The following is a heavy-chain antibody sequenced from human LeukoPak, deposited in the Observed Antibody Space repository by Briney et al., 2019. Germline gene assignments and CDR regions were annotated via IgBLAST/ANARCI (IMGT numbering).Heavy chain of an antibody. CDR3: AKNGPGLDYFDY. V-gene: IGHV3-30*02. J-gene: IGHJ4*02. Sequence: PGGSLRLSCAASGFTFRSYAMHWVRQAPGKGLEWVALIRYDGSNTFYVDSVKGRFTISRDNSKNTLYLQMNSLRAEDTAVYYCAKNGPGLDYFDYWGQGTLVTVSS. CDR1: GFTFRSYA. CDR2: IRYDGSNT. D-gene: IGHD3-10*01.